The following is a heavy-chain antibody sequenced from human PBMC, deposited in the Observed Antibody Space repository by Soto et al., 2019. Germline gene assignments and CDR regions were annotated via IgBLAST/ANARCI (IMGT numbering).Heavy chain of an antibody. D-gene: IGHD3-10*01. V-gene: IGHV3-53*02. J-gene: IGHJ4*02. Sequence: EVQLVETGGGLIQPGGSLRLSCAASGFSISSNYMTWVRQAPGKGLEWVSLLYSGGTSYYADSVKGRFTISRDNSKNTLFLQMNRLKSEDTAVYYCARGQQVSTIRGVQGFDYGGQGTLVTVSS. CDR1: GFSISSNY. CDR2: LYSGGTS. CDR3: ARGQQVSTIRGVQGFDY.